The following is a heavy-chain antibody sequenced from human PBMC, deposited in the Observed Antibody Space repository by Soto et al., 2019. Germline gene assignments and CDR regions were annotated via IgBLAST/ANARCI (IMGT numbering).Heavy chain of an antibody. CDR3: AREDAARIERWFDA. V-gene: IGHV4-31*11. CDR2: IYSSGST. Sequence: QVQLQESGPRLVKPSQTLSLSCAVSGGSIISASYSWNWIRQSPGRGLEWIGHIYSSGSTYYNPSLKRRVSISVDTSNNQFSLKLTSVTAADTAVYFFAREDAARIERWFDAWGQGILVTVSS. J-gene: IGHJ5*02. CDR1: GGSIISASYS. D-gene: IGHD6-6*01.